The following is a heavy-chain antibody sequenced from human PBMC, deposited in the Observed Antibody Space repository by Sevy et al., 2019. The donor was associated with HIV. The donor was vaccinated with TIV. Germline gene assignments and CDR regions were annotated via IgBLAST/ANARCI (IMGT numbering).Heavy chain of an antibody. Sequence: GEALKISCKGSGYSFTSYWIGWVRQMPGKGLEWMGIIYPGDSETRYSPSFQGQVTISADKSISTAYLQWSRLKASDNAMYYCARRDIVVVPAAIEGAFDIWGQGTMVTVSS. D-gene: IGHD2-2*01. J-gene: IGHJ3*02. CDR1: GYSFTSYW. CDR2: IYPGDSET. CDR3: ARRDIVVVPAAIEGAFDI. V-gene: IGHV5-51*01.